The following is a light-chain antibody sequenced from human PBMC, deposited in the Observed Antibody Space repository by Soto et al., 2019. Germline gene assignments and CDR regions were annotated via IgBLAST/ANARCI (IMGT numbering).Light chain of an antibody. CDR2: DAS. Sequence: EIVLTQSPAILSMSPGESATLSCRASQSVSSDFAWYQQKPGQAPRLLIYDASNRATGVPARFSGSGSGTDFTLTISSLEPEDFAVYYCQQRRYWPVTFGQGTKVEIK. CDR3: QQRRYWPVT. J-gene: IGKJ1*01. CDR1: QSVSSD. V-gene: IGKV3-11*01.